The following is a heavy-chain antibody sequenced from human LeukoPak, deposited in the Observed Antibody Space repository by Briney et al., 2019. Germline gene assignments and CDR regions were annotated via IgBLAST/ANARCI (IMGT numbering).Heavy chain of an antibody. CDR1: GYTFTSYD. J-gene: IGHJ5*02. CDR2: MNPNSGNT. Sequence: ASVKVSCKASGYTFTSYDINWVRQATGQGREWMGWMNPNSGNTGYAQKFQGRVTITRNTSISTAYMELSSLRSEDTAVYYCARGPLSCYLCWFDPWGQGTLVTVSS. V-gene: IGHV1-8*03. CDR3: ARGPLSCYLCWFDP. D-gene: IGHD2-2*01.